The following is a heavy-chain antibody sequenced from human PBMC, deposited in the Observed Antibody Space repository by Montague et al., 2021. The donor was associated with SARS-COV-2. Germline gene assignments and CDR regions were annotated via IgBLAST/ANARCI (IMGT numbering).Heavy chain of an antibody. CDR2: IGTAGDT. J-gene: IGHJ3*02. V-gene: IGHV3-13*01. CDR1: GFTFSSYD. Sequence: FLRLSCAASGFTFSSYDMHWVRQAAGKGLEWVSAIGTAGDTYYPCSVKGRFTISRENAKNSLYLQMNSLRAGDTAVYYCARGPSRDGYNGGDAFDIWGQGTMVTVSS. D-gene: IGHD5-24*01. CDR3: ARGPSRDGYNGGDAFDI.